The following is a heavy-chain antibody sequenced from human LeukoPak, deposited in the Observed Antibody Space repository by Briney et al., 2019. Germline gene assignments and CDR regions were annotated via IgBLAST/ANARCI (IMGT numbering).Heavy chain of an antibody. Sequence: PSETLSLTCTVSGGSISSSSYYWGWIRQPPGKGLEWIGSIYYSGSTYYNPSLKSRVTISVDTSKNQFSLKLSSVTAADTAVYYCARVKSDILTGYPSFDYWGQGTLVTVSS. CDR2: IYYSGST. CDR3: ARVKSDILTGYPSFDY. J-gene: IGHJ4*02. D-gene: IGHD3-9*01. V-gene: IGHV4-39*07. CDR1: GGSISSSSYY.